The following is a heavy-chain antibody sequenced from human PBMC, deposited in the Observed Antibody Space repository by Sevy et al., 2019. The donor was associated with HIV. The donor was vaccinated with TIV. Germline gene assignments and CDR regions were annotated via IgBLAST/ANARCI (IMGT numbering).Heavy chain of an antibody. CDR2: IIPIFGTA. CDR3: AGAPDSSGYYLPFYYYYYMDV. D-gene: IGHD3-22*01. CDR1: GGTFSSYA. V-gene: IGHV1-69*06. Sequence: ASVKVSCKASGGTFSSYAISWVRQAPGQGLEWMEGIIPIFGTANYAQKFQGRVTITADKSTSTAYMELSSLRSEDTAVYYCAGAPDSSGYYLPFYYYYYMDVWGKGTTVTVSS. J-gene: IGHJ6*03.